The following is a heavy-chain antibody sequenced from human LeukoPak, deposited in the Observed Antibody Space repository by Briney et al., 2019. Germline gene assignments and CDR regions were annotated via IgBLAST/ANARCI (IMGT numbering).Heavy chain of an antibody. D-gene: IGHD2-2*01. V-gene: IGHV3-30*18. CDR3: AKDSSTWGDRYFDY. Sequence: GGSLRLSCAVSGFTFSSYGIHWVRQAPGKGLEWVTFISHDGTKNYYADSVKGRFTVSRDNSKNTLYLQMDSLRADDTAVYYCAKDSSTWGDRYFDYWGQGTLVTVPS. CDR1: GFTFSSYG. CDR2: ISHDGTKN. J-gene: IGHJ4*02.